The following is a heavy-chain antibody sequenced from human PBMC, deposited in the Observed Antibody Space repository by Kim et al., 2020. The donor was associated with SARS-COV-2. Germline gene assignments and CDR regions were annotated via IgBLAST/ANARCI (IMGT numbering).Heavy chain of an antibody. D-gene: IGHD3-10*01. CDR1: AFTFSSYG. CDR2: IWYDGTNK. Sequence: GGSLGHSCVVSAFTFSSYGMHWVRQAPGKGLEWVAVIWYDGTNKYYADSVKGRFTISRDNSKNTLYLQVNSLRAEDTAVYYCARGPLRGGVYFEYWGQGT. CDR3: ARGPLRGGVYFEY. V-gene: IGHV3-33*01. J-gene: IGHJ4*02.